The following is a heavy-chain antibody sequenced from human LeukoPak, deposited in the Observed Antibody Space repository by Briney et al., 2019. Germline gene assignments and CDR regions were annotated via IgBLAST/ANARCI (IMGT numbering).Heavy chain of an antibody. CDR2: INPSDGST. D-gene: IGHD3-16*01. J-gene: IGHJ4*02. Sequence: ASVKVSCKASGYTFTSYYVHWVRQAPGQGPEWMGIINPSDGSTNYAQKFQGRVTMTRDTSTSTVYMELSSLRSEDTAVYYCARDLIMTLHLDFDYWGQGTLVTVSS. CDR3: ARDLIMTLHLDFDY. V-gene: IGHV1-46*01. CDR1: GYTFTSYY.